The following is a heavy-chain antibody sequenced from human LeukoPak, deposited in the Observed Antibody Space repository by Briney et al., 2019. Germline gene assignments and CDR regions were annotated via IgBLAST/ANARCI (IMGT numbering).Heavy chain of an antibody. J-gene: IGHJ4*02. CDR3: ASLRERSYYARGFDY. V-gene: IGHV4-39*01. CDR2: IYYSGST. D-gene: IGHD1-26*01. Sequence: SETLSLTCTVSGGSISSSSYYWGWIRQPPGKGLEWIGSIYYSGSTYYNPSLKSRVTISVDSSKNQFSLKLRSVTAADTSVYYCASLRERSYYARGFDYWGQGTLVTVSS. CDR1: GGSISSSSYY.